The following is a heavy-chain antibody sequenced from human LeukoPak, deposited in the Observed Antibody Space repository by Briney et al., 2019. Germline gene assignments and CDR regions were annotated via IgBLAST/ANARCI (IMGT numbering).Heavy chain of an antibody. CDR3: AREGDGSYFDL. CDR2: ISGYSGNT. V-gene: IGHV1-18*01. D-gene: IGHD5-24*01. J-gene: IGHJ4*02. CDR1: GYTFTSYA. Sequence: ASVKVSCTASGYTFTSYAISWVRQAPGQGLEWVGWISGYSGNTNYAQMLQGRVTITTDTSTRTGYLDLRSLRSDGTAVYFCAREGDGSYFDLWGQGTLVTVSS.